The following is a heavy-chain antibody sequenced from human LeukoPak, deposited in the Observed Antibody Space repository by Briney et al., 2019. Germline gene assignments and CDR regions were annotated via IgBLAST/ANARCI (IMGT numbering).Heavy chain of an antibody. CDR3: ARAGVASSSRVYYFDY. Sequence: SVKVSCKASGGTFSSYTISWVRQPPGQGLEWMGRIIPILGIANYAQKFQGRVTITADKSTSTAYMELSSLRSEDTAVYYCARAGVASSSRVYYFDYWGQGTLVTVSS. V-gene: IGHV1-69*02. J-gene: IGHJ4*02. CDR1: GGTFSSYT. D-gene: IGHD3-3*01. CDR2: IIPILGIA.